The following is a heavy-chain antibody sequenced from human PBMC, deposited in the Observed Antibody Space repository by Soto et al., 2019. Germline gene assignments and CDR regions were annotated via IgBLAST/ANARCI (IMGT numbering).Heavy chain of an antibody. J-gene: IGHJ4*02. CDR1: GYTFTSYY. CDR3: ARERTVAGNDY. CDR2: FDPEDGET. D-gene: IGHD6-19*01. V-gene: IGHV1-24*01. Sequence: ASVKVSCKASGYTFTSYYMHWVRQAPGKGLEWMGGFDPEDGETIYAQKFQGRVTMTRNTSISTAYMGLSSLRSEDTAVYYCARERTVAGNDYWGQGTLVTVSS.